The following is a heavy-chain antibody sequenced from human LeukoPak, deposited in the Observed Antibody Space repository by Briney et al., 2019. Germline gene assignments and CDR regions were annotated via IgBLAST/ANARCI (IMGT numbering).Heavy chain of an antibody. CDR2: IYYSGTT. J-gene: IGHJ5*02. CDR3: VRWQSGSMFHPP. V-gene: IGHV4-39*01. Sequence: SETLSLTCTVSGGSISSSSHYWGWIRQPPGKGLEWIGSIYYSGTTAYNPSLKSRVTISVDTSKNQFTLKLSSVTAADTAVYYCVRWQSGSMFHPPWGQGTLVTVSS. D-gene: IGHD3-10*02. CDR1: GGSISSSSHY.